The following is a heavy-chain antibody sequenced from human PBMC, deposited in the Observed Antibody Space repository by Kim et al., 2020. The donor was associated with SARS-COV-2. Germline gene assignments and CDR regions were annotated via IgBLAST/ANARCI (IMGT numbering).Heavy chain of an antibody. CDR1: GFTFSDAW. CDR2: VRSNTDGGAR. J-gene: IGHJ5*02. CDR3: TTLNWFDP. Sequence: GGSLRLSCAASGFTFSDAWMSWVRQAPGRGLEWVARVRSNTDGGARDYAAAVKGRFTISRDDSKNMVYLEMNSLKTEDSDIYYCTTLNWFDPWGQGTRVT. V-gene: IGHV3-15*01.